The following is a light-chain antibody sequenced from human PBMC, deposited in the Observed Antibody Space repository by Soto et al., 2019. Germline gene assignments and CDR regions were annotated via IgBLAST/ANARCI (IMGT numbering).Light chain of an antibody. CDR3: SSYSGNYTLD. V-gene: IGLV2-11*01. CDR1: SSDVGSYEY. Sequence: QSALTQPRSVSGSPGLSVTISCTGTSSDVGSYEYISWYQQHPGKAPKLIIYDVNKRPSGVPGRFSGSMSGNTASLTISGLQADDEADYHCSSYSGNYTLDFGGGTKLTVL. CDR2: DVN. J-gene: IGLJ2*01.